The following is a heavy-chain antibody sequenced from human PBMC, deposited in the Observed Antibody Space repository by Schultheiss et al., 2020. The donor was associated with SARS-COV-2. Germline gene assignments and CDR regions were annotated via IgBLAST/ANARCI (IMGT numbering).Heavy chain of an antibody. CDR2: TYYRSKWYN. CDR3: ARGILERYRREFDY. CDR1: GDSVSSNSAA. Sequence: SQTLSLTCAISGDSVSSNSAAWNWIRQSPSRGLEWLGRTYYRSKWYNEYAVSVRSRITINPDTSKNQFSLQLNSVTPEDTAVYYCARGILERYRREFDYWGQGTLVTVSS. V-gene: IGHV6-1*01. D-gene: IGHD1-1*01. J-gene: IGHJ4*02.